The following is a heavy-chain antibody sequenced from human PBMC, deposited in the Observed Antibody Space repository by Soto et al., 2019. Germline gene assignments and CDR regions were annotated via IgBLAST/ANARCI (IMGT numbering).Heavy chain of an antibody. J-gene: IGHJ5*02. D-gene: IGHD6-13*01. Sequence: PSETLSLTCAVYGGSFSGYYWSWIRQPPGKGLEWIGEINHSGSTNYNPSLKSRVTISVDTSKNQFSLKLSSVTAADTAVYYCARASPSYSSRHNWFDPWGQGTLVTVSS. CDR1: GGSFSGYY. V-gene: IGHV4-34*01. CDR2: INHSGST. CDR3: ARASPSYSSRHNWFDP.